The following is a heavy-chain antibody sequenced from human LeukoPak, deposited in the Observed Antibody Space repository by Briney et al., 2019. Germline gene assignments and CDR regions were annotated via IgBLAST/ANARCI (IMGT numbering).Heavy chain of an antibody. CDR2: ISTYNGHT. D-gene: IGHD3-10*01. CDR3: ARDYYGSGSYFPGVHTSPSGY. V-gene: IGHV1-18*01. Sequence: ASVKVSCKASGYTFTSYGISWVRQAPGQGLEWMGWISTYNGHTNYARKVQGRVTMTTDTSTSTAYMELRSLRSDDTAVYYCARDYYGSGSYFPGVHTSPSGYWGQGTLVTVSS. CDR1: GYTFTSYG. J-gene: IGHJ4*02.